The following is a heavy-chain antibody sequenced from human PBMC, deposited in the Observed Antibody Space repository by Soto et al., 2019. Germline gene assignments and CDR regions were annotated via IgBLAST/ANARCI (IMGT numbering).Heavy chain of an antibody. V-gene: IGHV4-39*01. CDR1: DNSFSSSRYY. Sequence: QLQLQESGPGVVKPSETLSLTCTVSDNSFSSSRYYWGWNRRPPGEGREWIGSIYYSGVTNYNTALMSRRTMSLDTSKSQFSPKVGSVNAAYTAVNDCATQEVYTAGCQGYCGPGTPVTVAP. J-gene: IGHJ4*02. CDR3: ATQEVYTAGCQGY. CDR2: IYYSGVT. D-gene: IGHD2-21*02.